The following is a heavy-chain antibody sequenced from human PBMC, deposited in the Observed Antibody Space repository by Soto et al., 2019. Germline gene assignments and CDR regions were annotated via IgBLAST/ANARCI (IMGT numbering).Heavy chain of an antibody. Sequence: PGGSLRLSCAASGFIFSDRYMDWARQTPGKGLEWLGRIRNRANSYSTEYAASVRGRFTISRDDSNNLLYLHMSSLKTEDTAVYYCATIDMVEKFDPRGQGILVTVSS. CDR1: GFIFSDRY. J-gene: IGHJ5*02. CDR3: ATIDMVEKFDP. CDR2: IRNRANSYST. V-gene: IGHV3-72*01. D-gene: IGHD3-10*01.